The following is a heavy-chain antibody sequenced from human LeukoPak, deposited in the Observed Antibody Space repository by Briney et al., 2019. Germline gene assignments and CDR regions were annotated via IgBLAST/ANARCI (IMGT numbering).Heavy chain of an antibody. V-gene: IGHV4-59*12. D-gene: IGHD4-17*01. CDR2: IYYSGST. CDR1: GGSISSYY. CDR3: ARGLSPNTVTYRYNWFDP. Sequence: SETLSLTCTVSGGSISSYYWSWIRQPPGKGLEWIGYIYYSGSTNYNPSLKSRVTISVDTSKNQFSLKLSSVTAADTAVYYCARGLSPNTVTYRYNWFDPWGQGTLVTVSS. J-gene: IGHJ5*02.